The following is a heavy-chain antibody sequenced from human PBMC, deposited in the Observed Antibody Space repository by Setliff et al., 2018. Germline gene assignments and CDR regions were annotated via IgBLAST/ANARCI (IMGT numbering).Heavy chain of an antibody. D-gene: IGHD6-25*01. CDR1: GGSISSYY. CDR2: IFYSGGT. J-gene: IGHJ6*02. Sequence: PSETLSLTCTVSGGSISSYYWSWIRQPPGKGLEWIGYIFYSGGTNYNPSLQSRVTISVDTSKNQFSLKLSSVTAADTAVYYCARDEGSGYFYGMDVWGQGTTVTVSS. CDR3: ARDEGSGYFYGMDV. V-gene: IGHV4-59*01.